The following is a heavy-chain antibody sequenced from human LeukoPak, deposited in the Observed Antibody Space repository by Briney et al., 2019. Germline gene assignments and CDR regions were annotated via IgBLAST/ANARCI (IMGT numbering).Heavy chain of an antibody. J-gene: IGHJ4*02. V-gene: IGHV1-46*01. CDR2: INPGGGST. CDR3: AREGGEHDLMYDFDY. Sequence: ASEKVSCKASGYTFTSYYMHWVRQAPGQGLEWMGMINPGGGSTSYAQKFQGRVTMTRDTSTTTVYMELSSLRSEDTAVYYCAREGGEHDLMYDFDYWGQGTLVTVSS. CDR1: GYTFTSYY. D-gene: IGHD3-16*01.